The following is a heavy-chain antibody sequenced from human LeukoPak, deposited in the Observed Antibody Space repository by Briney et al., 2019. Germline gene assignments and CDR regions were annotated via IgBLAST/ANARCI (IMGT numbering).Heavy chain of an antibody. Sequence: GRSLRLSCAASGFTFSSYAMHWVRQAPGKGLEWVAVISYDGSNKYYADSVKGRFTIPRDNSKNTLYLQMNSLRAEDTAVYYCARDQGFGDRGTDYWGQGTLVTVSS. CDR3: ARDQGFGDRGTDY. D-gene: IGHD3-10*01. CDR1: GFTFSSYA. V-gene: IGHV3-30*04. CDR2: ISYDGSNK. J-gene: IGHJ4*02.